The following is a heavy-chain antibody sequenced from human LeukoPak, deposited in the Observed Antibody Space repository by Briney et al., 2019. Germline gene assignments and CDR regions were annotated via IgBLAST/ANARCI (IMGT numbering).Heavy chain of an antibody. J-gene: IGHJ3*02. Sequence: GGSLRLSCGASGFTFSRYSMNWVRQAPGKGLEWVSSIVGSTSNYIYYADSVKGRFTTSRDDAKSSLYLQMNSLRAEDTAVYYCARTYDSSGSNSFDMWGQGTMVTVSS. CDR3: ARTYDSSGSNSFDM. D-gene: IGHD3-22*01. CDR2: IVGSTSNYI. CDR1: GFTFSRYS. V-gene: IGHV3-21*01.